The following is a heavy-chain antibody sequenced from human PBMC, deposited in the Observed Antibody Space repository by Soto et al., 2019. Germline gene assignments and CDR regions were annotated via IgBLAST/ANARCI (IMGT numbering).Heavy chain of an antibody. J-gene: IGHJ5*02. V-gene: IGHV3-30-3*01. D-gene: IGHD2-2*01. CDR2: ISYDGSNK. CDR3: ARDRGYCSSTSCSFGP. CDR1: GFTFSSYA. Sequence: QVQLVESGGGVVQPGRSLRLSCAASGFTFSSYAMHWVRQAPGKGLEWVAVISYDGSNKYYADSVKGRFTISRDNSKNTLYLQMKSLRAEDTAVYYCARDRGYCSSTSCSFGPWGQGTLVTVSS.